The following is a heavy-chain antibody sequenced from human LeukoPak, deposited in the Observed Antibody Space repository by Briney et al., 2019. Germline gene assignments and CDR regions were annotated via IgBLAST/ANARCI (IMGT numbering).Heavy chain of an antibody. V-gene: IGHV1-2*02. CDR3: ARDVSIAVAASDY. CDR2: INPNSGGT. Sequence: ASVKVSCKAPGYTFTGYYMHWVRQAPGQGLEWMGWINPNSGGTNYAQKFQGRVTMTRDTSISTAYMELSRLRSDDTAVYYCARDVSIAVAASDYWGQGTLVTVSS. CDR1: GYTFTGYY. D-gene: IGHD6-19*01. J-gene: IGHJ4*02.